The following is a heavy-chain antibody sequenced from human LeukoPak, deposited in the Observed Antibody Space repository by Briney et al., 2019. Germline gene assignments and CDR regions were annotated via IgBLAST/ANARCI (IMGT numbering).Heavy chain of an antibody. Sequence: PGGSLRLSCAASGFTFSKYWMLWVRQAPGKGLESVSRINTDGTVTTYADSVKGRFTISRDNAKNSLFLQMNSLRAEDTAVYYCAREALSSVDYCGQGTLVTVSS. D-gene: IGHD2-8*01. CDR1: GFTFSKYW. CDR2: INTDGTVT. CDR3: AREALSSVDY. J-gene: IGHJ4*02. V-gene: IGHV3-74*01.